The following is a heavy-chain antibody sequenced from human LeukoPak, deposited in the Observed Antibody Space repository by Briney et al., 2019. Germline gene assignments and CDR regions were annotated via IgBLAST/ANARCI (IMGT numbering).Heavy chain of an antibody. CDR1: GFTFSDSY. CDR2: INGGGDSI. CDR3: PRDASGYHS. D-gene: IGHD5-12*01. J-gene: IGHJ4*02. Sequence: GGSLRLSCAASGFTFSDSYMSWIRQAPGKRLEWVSYINGGGDSINYADSVKGRFTISRDNVKNSLYLQMNNLRADDTAVYFCPRDASGYHSWGQGTLVTVSS. V-gene: IGHV3-11*01.